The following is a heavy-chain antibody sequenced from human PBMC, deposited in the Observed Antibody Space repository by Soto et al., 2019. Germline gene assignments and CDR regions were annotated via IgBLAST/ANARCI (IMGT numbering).Heavy chain of an antibody. Sequence: PSQTLSLTCAISGDTVSTNSATWNWIRQSPSRGLEWLGRTYYRSKWYNDYGRSLQSRMTINTDTSKNQFSLQLNSVTPEDTAVYFCARGPGVLITCNGLDVWDQGTTVTVSS. D-gene: IGHD3-3*01. CDR2: TYYRSKWYN. J-gene: IGHJ6*02. CDR3: ARGPGVLITCNGLDV. V-gene: IGHV6-1*01. CDR1: GDTVSTNSAT.